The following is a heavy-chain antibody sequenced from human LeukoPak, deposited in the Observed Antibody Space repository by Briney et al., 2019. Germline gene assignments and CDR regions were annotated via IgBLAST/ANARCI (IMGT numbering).Heavy chain of an antibody. CDR1: SGSFSSSSYF. D-gene: IGHD5-18*01. Sequence: PSEALSLTCTVSSGSFSSSSYFCGWIRQPPGMGLEWIATINYSGTTYYNPSLESRVTTSVDTSNNQFSLKLSSVTAADTAVYYCARLRGGVQLWGDWGQGALVTVSS. CDR2: INYSGTT. J-gene: IGHJ4*01. V-gene: IGHV4-39*01. CDR3: ARLRGGVQLWGD.